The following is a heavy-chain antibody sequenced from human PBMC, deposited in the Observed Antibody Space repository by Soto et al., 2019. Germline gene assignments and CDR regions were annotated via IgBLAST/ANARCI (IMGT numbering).Heavy chain of an antibody. CDR1: AYTFASYA. J-gene: IGHJ4*02. Sequence: QVQLVQSGAEVKKPGASVNVACRASAYTFASYAISWMRQAPGQGLEWMGWISAYSGNTNYAQKLQGRVTMTTDTSTSTAYMELRSLRSDDTAVYYCARDPPPPDYWGQGSLVTVSS. CDR2: ISAYSGNT. V-gene: IGHV1-18*01. CDR3: ARDPPPPDY.